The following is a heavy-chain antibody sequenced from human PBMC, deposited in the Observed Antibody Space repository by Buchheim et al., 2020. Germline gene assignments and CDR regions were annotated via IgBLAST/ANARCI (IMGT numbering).Heavy chain of an antibody. V-gene: IGHV4-30-2*01. D-gene: IGHD2-15*01. CDR3: ARGEGDCSGGSCYRDYGMDV. CDR2: IYHSGST. Sequence: QLQLQESGSGLVKPSQTLSLTCAVSGGSISSGGYSWSWIRQPPGKGLEWIGYIYHSGSTYYTPSLKSRVTISVDRSKNQFALKLSSVTAADTAVYYCARGEGDCSGGSCYRDYGMDVWGQGTT. CDR1: GGSISSGGYS. J-gene: IGHJ6*02.